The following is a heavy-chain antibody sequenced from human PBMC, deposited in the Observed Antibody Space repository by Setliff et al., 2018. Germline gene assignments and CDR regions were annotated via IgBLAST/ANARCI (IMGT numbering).Heavy chain of an antibody. Sequence: GSLRLSCAASGLIFGNYAMNWVRQAPGKGLEWVSGISSSGGATYYAGSVKGRFTISRDNSKNTLYLQMNGLRAEDTALYYCAKGKGPQPRPSLDYWGQGTLVTVSS. CDR3: AKGKGPQPRPSLDY. CDR1: GLIFGNYA. CDR2: ISSSGGAT. V-gene: IGHV3-23*01. J-gene: IGHJ4*02.